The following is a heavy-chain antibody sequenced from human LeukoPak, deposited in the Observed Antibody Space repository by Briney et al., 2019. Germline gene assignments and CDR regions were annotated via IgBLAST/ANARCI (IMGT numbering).Heavy chain of an antibody. V-gene: IGHV1-18*01. CDR3: ARDLSYEIDY. Sequence: ASVKVSCKASGYTFTTYGFTWVRQAPGQGLEWMGWISAYNGNTNYAQKFQGRVTITTDESTSTAYMELSSLRSEDTAVYYCARDLSYEIDYWGQGTLVTVSS. CDR1: GYTFTTYG. J-gene: IGHJ4*02. CDR2: ISAYNGNT. D-gene: IGHD5-18*01.